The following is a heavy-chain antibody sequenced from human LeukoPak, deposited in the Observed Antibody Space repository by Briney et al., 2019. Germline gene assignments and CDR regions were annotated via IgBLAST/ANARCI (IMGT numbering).Heavy chain of an antibody. CDR3: ARVAGAFDI. V-gene: IGHV4-34*01. J-gene: IGHJ3*02. CDR1: GGSFRGYD. CDR2: INHSGST. Sequence: SDTLSLICAVYGGSFRGYDWSWLRQPPGKGLEWIGEINHSGSTNYNPSLMSRVSISVDTSNNQFSLKQSSVTAADTAVYYCARVAGAFDIWGQGTMVTVSS.